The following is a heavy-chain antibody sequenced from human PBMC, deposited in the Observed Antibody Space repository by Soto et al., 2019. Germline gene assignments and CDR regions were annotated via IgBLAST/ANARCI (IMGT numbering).Heavy chain of an antibody. D-gene: IGHD2-2*01. CDR2: ISYDGSKK. J-gene: IGHJ3*02. CDR1: GFTFSSYG. CDR3: ATLTHCSSTSCLDAFDI. V-gene: IGHV3-30*03. Sequence: QVQLVESGGGVVQPGRSLRLSCAASGFTFSSYGMHWVRQAPGKGLEWVAVISYDGSKKYYVDSVKGRFTISRDNSKNTLYLQMNSLRAEDTAVYYCATLTHCSSTSCLDAFDIWGQGTMVTVSS.